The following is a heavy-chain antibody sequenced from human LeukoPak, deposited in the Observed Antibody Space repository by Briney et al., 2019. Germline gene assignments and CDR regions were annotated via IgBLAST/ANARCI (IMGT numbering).Heavy chain of an antibody. Sequence: SETLSLTCTVSGASVSSSNYYWSWIRQPPGKGLEWIGYIYYSGSTNYNPSLKSRVTISIDTSKNQFSLEMSSVTAADTAVYYCARGRGARSSRWYNWFDPWGQGTLVTVSS. CDR3: ARGRGARSSRWYNWFDP. CDR1: GASVSSSNYY. D-gene: IGHD6-13*01. J-gene: IGHJ5*02. V-gene: IGHV4-61*01. CDR2: IYYSGST.